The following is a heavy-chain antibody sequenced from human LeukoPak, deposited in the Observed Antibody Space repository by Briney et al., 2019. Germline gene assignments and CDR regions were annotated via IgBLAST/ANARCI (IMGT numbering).Heavy chain of an antibody. Sequence: PGGSLRLSCAASGFTFSSYGMHWVRQAPGKGLEWVACIWYDGSNKYYADSVKGRFTISRDNSKNTLYLQMNSLRAEDTAVYYCARGGSYYWVRWYFDLWGRGTLVTVSS. CDR2: IWYDGSNK. V-gene: IGHV3-33*01. CDR3: ARGGSYYWVRWYFDL. D-gene: IGHD1-26*01. J-gene: IGHJ2*01. CDR1: GFTFSSYG.